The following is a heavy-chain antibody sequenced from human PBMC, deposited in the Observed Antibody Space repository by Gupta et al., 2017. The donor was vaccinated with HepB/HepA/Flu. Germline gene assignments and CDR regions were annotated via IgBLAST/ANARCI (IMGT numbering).Heavy chain of an antibody. J-gene: IGHJ4*02. V-gene: IGHV4-4*02. CDR2: SSHAGTT. CDR3: ARSSSLYRSHDS. CDR1: GACVISADW. Sequence: QVQLQQSGPRLVTPSGTLSLTCAVSGACVISADWWSWVRQPPGKGLEWIGESSHAGTTNYESTLKSRVTVSVDRSRNQFSLRLTSVTAADTAVYFCARSSSLYRSHDSWGQGTLVTVSS. D-gene: IGHD3-10*01.